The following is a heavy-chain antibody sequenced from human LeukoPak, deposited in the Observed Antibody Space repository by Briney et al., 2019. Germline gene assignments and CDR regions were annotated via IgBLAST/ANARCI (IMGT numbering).Heavy chain of an antibody. CDR3: ATWAFYHSLDV. CDR2: INKDGSAT. CDR1: GFTFDAYA. V-gene: IGHV3-43*02. J-gene: IGHJ6*02. D-gene: IGHD1-26*01. Sequence: GGCLRLSWEASGFTFDAYAMHWARQAPGRGLEWVSLINKDGSATYYADSVKGRFTISRDNSKNSLYLQMNSLRSEHTALYYCATWAFYHSLDVWGQGTTVTVSS.